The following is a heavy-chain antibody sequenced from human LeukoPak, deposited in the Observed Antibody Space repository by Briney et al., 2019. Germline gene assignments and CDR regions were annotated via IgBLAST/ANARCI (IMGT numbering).Heavy chain of an antibody. CDR2: FDPEDGET. J-gene: IGHJ4*02. CDR3: ATAPYGDYRRGTDY. CDR1: GYTLTELS. Sequence: ASVKVSCKVSGYTLTELSMHWVRQAPGKGLEWMGGFDPEDGETIYAQKFQGRVTMTEDTSTDTAYMELSSLRSEDTAVYYCATAPYGDYRRGTDYWGQGTLVTVSS. D-gene: IGHD4-17*01. V-gene: IGHV1-24*01.